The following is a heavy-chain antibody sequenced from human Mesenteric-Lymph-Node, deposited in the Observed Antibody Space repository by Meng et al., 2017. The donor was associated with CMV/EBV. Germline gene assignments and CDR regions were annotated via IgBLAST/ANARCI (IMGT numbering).Heavy chain of an antibody. CDR1: GYTFTGYY. Sequence: ASVKVSCKASGYTFTGYYMHWVRQAPGQGLEWMGWINPNSGGTNYAQKCQGRVTMTRDTSISTAYMELSRLRSDDTAVYYCATLPLTTMSAGYYGMDVWGQGTTVTVSS. CDR2: INPNSGGT. CDR3: ATLPLTTMSAGYYGMDV. D-gene: IGHD4/OR15-4a*01. J-gene: IGHJ6*02. V-gene: IGHV1-2*02.